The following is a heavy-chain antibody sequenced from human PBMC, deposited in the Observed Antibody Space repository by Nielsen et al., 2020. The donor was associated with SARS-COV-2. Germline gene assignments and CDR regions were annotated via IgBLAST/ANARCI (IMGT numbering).Heavy chain of an antibody. D-gene: IGHD6-13*01. CDR1: GFTFSSSW. J-gene: IGHJ4*02. CDR3: AREMGGSSRHFDY. V-gene: IGHV3-74*01. Sequence: GESLKISCAASGFTFSSSWMHWVSQAQGTGLVWVSRIGSDESITNYVDSVKGRFTISRDNAKNTLYLQMNSLRAEDTAVYYCAREMGGSSRHFDYWGQGTLVTVSS. CDR2: IGSDESIT.